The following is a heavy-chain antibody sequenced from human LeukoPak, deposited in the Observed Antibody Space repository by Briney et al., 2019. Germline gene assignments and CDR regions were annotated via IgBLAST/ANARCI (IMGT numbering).Heavy chain of an antibody. J-gene: IGHJ6*04. CDR2: IIPIFGTA. D-gene: IGHD6-13*01. CDR3: ARPDSSSYLSYGMDV. V-gene: IGHV1-69*06. CDR1: GGTFSSYA. Sequence: ASVKVSCKASGGTFSSYAISWVRQAPGQGLEWMGGIIPIFGTANYAQKFQGRVTITADKSTSTAYMELSSLRSEDTAVYYCARPDSSSYLSYGMDVRGKGTTVTVSS.